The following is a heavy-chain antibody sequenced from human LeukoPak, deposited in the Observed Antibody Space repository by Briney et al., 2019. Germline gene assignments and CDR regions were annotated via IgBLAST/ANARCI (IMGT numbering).Heavy chain of an antibody. Sequence: PGGSLRLSCAASGFTFSGSGMHWVRQAPGKGLEWVTFIRYDGSNKYYTDSVKGRFTISRDNSKNTLYLQMDSLRAEDTAVYYCASDYDFWSGYYSPTRGYFGYWGQGTLVTVSS. CDR2: IRYDGSNK. CDR3: ASDYDFWSGYYSPTRGYFGY. V-gene: IGHV3-30*02. J-gene: IGHJ4*02. CDR1: GFTFSGSG. D-gene: IGHD3-3*01.